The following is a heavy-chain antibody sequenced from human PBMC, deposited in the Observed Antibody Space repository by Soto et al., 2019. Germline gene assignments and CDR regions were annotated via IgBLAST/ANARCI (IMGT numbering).Heavy chain of an antibody. V-gene: IGHV3-13*01. D-gene: IGHD3-10*01. J-gene: IGHJ6*02. CDR3: ARGVLWFGVMDV. Sequence: GGSLRLSCAASGFTFSSYDMHWVRQATGKGLEWVSAIGTAGDTYYPGSVKGRFTISRENAKNSLYLQMNSLRAGDTAVYYCARGVLWFGVMDVWGQGTTVTVSS. CDR2: IGTAGDT. CDR1: GFTFSSYD.